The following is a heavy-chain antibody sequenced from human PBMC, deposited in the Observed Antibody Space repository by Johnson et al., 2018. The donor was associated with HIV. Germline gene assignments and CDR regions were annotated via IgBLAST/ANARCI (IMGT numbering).Heavy chain of an antibody. CDR3: ARDQSGSYVWWAHDAFDI. J-gene: IGHJ3*02. D-gene: IGHD1-26*01. V-gene: IGHV3-23*04. CDR1: GFTFSSYA. Sequence: VQLVESGGGLVQPGGSLRLSCAASGFTFSSYAMSWVRQAPGKGLEWVSAISGSGGSTYYADSVKGRFTISRDNSKNTLYLQMNSLRAEDTAVYYCARDQSGSYVWWAHDAFDIWGQGTMVTVSS. CDR2: ISGSGGST.